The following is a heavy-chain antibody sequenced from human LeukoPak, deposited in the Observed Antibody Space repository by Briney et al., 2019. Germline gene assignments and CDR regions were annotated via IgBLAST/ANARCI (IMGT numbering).Heavy chain of an antibody. D-gene: IGHD3-16*01. CDR2: IIPILGIA. CDR3: ARDPPDKKSDYNVDY. Sequence: SVKVSCKASGGTFSSYTISWVRQAPGQGLEWMGRIIPILGIANYAQKFQGRVTITADKSTSTAYMELSSLRSEDTAVYYCARDPPDKKSDYNVDYWGQGTLVTVSS. V-gene: IGHV1-69*04. J-gene: IGHJ4*02. CDR1: GGTFSSYT.